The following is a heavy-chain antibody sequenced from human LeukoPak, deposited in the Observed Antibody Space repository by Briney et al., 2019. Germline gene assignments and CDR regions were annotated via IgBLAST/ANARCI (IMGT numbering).Heavy chain of an antibody. CDR2: ITSSSIYK. J-gene: IGHJ6*03. CDR3: ARGYGDFYYYYYMGV. CDR1: CN. D-gene: IGHD4-17*01. V-gene: IGHV3-21*01. Sequence: CNMNWVRQAPGKGLEWVSSITSSSIYKYYADSMKGRFTISRDNAKNSLYLQMDSLRAEDTAVYYCARGYGDFYYYYYMGVWGKGTTVTVSS.